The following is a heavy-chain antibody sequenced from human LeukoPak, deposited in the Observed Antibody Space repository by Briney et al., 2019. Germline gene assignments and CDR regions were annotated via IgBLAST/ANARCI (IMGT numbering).Heavy chain of an antibody. CDR3: ARENIVLMVYASKGLDRYFDY. CDR2: IYTSGST. V-gene: IGHV4-61*02. CDR1: GGFISSGSYY. Sequence: SETLSLTCTVSGGFISSGSYYWSWIRQSAGKGLEWIGRIYTSGSTNYNPSLKSRVTISVDTSKNQFSLKLSSVTAADTAVYYCARENIVLMVYASKGLDRYFDYWGQGTLVTVSS. J-gene: IGHJ4*02. D-gene: IGHD2-8*01.